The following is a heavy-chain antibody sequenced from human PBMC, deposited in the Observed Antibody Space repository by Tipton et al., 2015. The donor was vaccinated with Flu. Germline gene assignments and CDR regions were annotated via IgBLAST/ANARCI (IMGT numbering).Heavy chain of an antibody. CDR3: AKDGWDTSGWYPFDY. CDR2: IRHDESDK. CDR1: GFTFSGYG. J-gene: IGHJ4*02. Sequence: SGFTFSGYGMHWVRQAPGKGLEWVAFIRHDESDKYYADSVKGRFTISRDNSKNALYLLMSSLRPEDTAVYYCAKDGWDTSGWYPFDYWGQGTLVTVSA. D-gene: IGHD6-19*01. V-gene: IGHV3-30*02.